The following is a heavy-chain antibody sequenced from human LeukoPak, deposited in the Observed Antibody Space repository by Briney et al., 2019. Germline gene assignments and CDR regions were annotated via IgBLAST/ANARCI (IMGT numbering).Heavy chain of an antibody. Sequence: SETLSLTCAVYGGSFSGYYWSWIRQPPGKGLEWIGEINHSGSTNYNPSLKSRVTISVDTSKNQFSLKLSSVTAADTAVYYCARGGAAAGTDWWYYFDYWGQGTLVTVSS. CDR2: INHSGST. D-gene: IGHD6-13*01. J-gene: IGHJ4*02. V-gene: IGHV4-34*01. CDR1: GGSFSGYY. CDR3: ARGGAAAGTDWWYYFDY.